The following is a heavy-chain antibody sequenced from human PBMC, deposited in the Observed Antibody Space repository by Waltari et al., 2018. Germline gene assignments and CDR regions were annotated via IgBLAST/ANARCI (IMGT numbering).Heavy chain of an antibody. CDR2: IRQDGGEK. D-gene: IGHD6-19*01. CDR1: GFCISNYW. Sequence: VLLVESGGGLVQPGGSRSLYCAASGFCISNYWMNWVRQAAGRGLEWVAIIRQDGGEKKYVDSVKGRFTISRDNTNNSVFLQMNSLTAEDTAVYYCVGGRGWLPDYWGQGILVTVSS. CDR3: VGGRGWLPDY. V-gene: IGHV3-7*01. J-gene: IGHJ4*02.